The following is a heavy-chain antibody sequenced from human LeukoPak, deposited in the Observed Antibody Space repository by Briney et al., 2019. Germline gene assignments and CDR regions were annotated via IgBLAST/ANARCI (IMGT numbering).Heavy chain of an antibody. CDR1: GGSISSYY. J-gene: IGHJ4*02. V-gene: IGHV4-59*01. CDR3: AREGFWSGFTLFDY. CDR2: IYYSGST. D-gene: IGHD3-3*01. Sequence: SETLSLTCTVSGGSISSYYWSWLRQPPGKGLEWIGYIYYSGSTNYNPSLKSRVTISVDTSKNQFSLRLSSVTAADTAVYFCAREGFWSGFTLFDYWGQGTLVTVSS.